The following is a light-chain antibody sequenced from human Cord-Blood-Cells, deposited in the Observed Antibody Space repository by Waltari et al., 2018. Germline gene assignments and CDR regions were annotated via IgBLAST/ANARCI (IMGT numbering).Light chain of an antibody. CDR2: SNN. V-gene: IGLV1-44*01. CDR1: SSNTGSNT. J-gene: IGLJ3*02. Sequence: QSVLTQPPSASGTPGQRVTISCSGSSSNTGSNTVNWYQQLPGTAPKLRIYSNNQRPSGVPDRFSGSKSGTSASLAISGLQSEDEADYYCAAWDDSLNGPVFGGGTKLTVL. CDR3: AAWDDSLNGPV.